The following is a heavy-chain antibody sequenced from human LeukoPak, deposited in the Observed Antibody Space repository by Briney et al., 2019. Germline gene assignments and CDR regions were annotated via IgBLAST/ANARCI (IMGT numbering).Heavy chain of an antibody. Sequence: PSGTLSLICGVSGGSISSTNWWTWVRQPPGKGLEWIGEVHLDGRTNYKPSLQSRLTMSVDFSENHISLKLTSVTAADTAVYYCASRSSIWSGYQDTLYYFDSWGQGTLVTVSS. CDR3: ASRSSIWSGYQDTLYYFDS. CDR1: GGSISSTNW. D-gene: IGHD3-3*01. CDR2: VHLDGRT. V-gene: IGHV4-4*02. J-gene: IGHJ4*02.